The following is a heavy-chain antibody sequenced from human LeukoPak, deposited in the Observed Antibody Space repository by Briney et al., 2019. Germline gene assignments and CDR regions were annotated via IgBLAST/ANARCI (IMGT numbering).Heavy chain of an antibody. CDR2: ISGSGSTI. J-gene: IGHJ4*02. CDR1: GFTFSSYA. Sequence: GGSLRLSCAASGFTFSSYAMSWVRQAPGKGLEWVSAISGSGSTIYYADSVKGRFTISRDNSKNTLYLQMNSLRAEDTAVYYCAKVGITMIVVVSNFDYWGQGTLVTVSS. CDR3: AKVGITMIVVVSNFDY. D-gene: IGHD3-22*01. V-gene: IGHV3-23*01.